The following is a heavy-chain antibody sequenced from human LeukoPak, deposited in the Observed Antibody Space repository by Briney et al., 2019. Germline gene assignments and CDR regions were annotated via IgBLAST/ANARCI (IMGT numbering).Heavy chain of an antibody. J-gene: IGHJ5*02. CDR3: ARDRLTLDIVLMVYAIEPSYWFDP. CDR2: INPNSGGT. D-gene: IGHD2-8*01. CDR1: GYTFTSYD. V-gene: IGHV1-2*02. Sequence: GASVKVSCKASGYTFTSYDINWVRQATGQGLEWMGWINPNSGGTNYAQKFQGRVTMTRDTSISTAYMELSRLRSDDTAVYYCARDRLTLDIVLMVYAIEPSYWFDPWGQGTLVTVSS.